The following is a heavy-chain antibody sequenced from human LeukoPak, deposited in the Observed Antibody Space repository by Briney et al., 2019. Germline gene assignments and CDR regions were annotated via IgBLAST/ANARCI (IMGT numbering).Heavy chain of an antibody. Sequence: ASVILSCKTSGYTFNNYGVSWARQAPGQGLEWMGWISGYNGYTNYAQQFQDRVTLTMDTSTSTVYMELRSLRSEDTAVYYCAADIVVVPAASWVPLFDYWGQGTLVTVSS. V-gene: IGHV1-18*01. D-gene: IGHD2-2*01. CDR1: GYTFNNYG. CDR3: AADIVVVPAASWVPLFDY. J-gene: IGHJ4*02. CDR2: ISGYNGYT.